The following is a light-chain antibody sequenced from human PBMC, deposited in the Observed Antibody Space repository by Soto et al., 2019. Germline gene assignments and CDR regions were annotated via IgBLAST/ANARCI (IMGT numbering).Light chain of an antibody. CDR3: SSYPGGSTLV. CDR1: SSDIGGYKY. J-gene: IGLJ1*01. V-gene: IGLV2-14*01. CDR2: DVS. Sequence: QSVLTQPASVSGSPGQSITISCTGTSSDIGGYKYVSWYQQHPGKAPKLMIYDVSNRPSGVSNRFSGSKSGNTATLTISGPQGEEGAEYYGSSYPGGSTLVFGRGTRVTV.